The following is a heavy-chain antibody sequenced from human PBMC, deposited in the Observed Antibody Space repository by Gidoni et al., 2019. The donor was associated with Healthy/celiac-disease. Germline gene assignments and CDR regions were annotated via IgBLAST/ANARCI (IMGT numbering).Heavy chain of an antibody. CDR2: ISYDGSNK. V-gene: IGHV3-30*18. Sequence: QVQLVESGGGVVQPGRSLRLSCAASGFTFSSYGMHWVRQAPGKGLEWVAVISYDGSNKYYADAVKGRFTISRDNSKNTLYLQMNSLRAEDTAVYYCANRYSSTPAGYYYYGMDVWGQRTTVTVSS. D-gene: IGHD6-13*01. J-gene: IGHJ6*02. CDR1: GFTFSSYG. CDR3: ANRYSSTPAGYYYYGMDV.